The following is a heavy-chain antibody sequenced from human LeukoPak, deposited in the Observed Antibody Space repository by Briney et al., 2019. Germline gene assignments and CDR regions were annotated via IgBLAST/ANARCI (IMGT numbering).Heavy chain of an antibody. CDR3: AKRGSGSSGLYYFDY. J-gene: IGHJ4*02. CDR1: GFTFSSYA. V-gene: IGHV3-23*01. D-gene: IGHD3-10*01. CDR2: IIGSGGST. Sequence: GGSLRLSCAASGFTFSSYAMSWVRQAPGKGLEWVSAIIGSGGSTFFADSVKGRFTISRDNSKNTVYLQMSNLRAEDTAVYYCAKRGSGSSGLYYFDYWGQGTLVTVSS.